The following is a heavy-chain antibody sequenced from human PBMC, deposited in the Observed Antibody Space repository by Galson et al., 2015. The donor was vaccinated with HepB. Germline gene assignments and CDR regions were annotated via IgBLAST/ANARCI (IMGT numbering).Heavy chain of an antibody. Sequence: SETLSLTCAVYGGSFSGYYWSWIRQPPGKGLEWIGEINHSGSTNYNPSLKSRVTISVDTSKNQFSLKLSSVTAADTAVYYCASHMHCSSTSCYAQDYWGQGTLVTVSS. CDR1: GGSFSGYY. D-gene: IGHD2-2*01. CDR3: ASHMHCSSTSCYAQDY. V-gene: IGHV4-34*01. CDR2: INHSGST. J-gene: IGHJ4*02.